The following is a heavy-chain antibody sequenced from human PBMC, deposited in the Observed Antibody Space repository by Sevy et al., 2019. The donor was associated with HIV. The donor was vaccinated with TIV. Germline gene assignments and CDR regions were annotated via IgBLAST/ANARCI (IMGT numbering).Heavy chain of an antibody. V-gene: IGHV3-15*01. D-gene: IGHD3-3*01. J-gene: IGHJ6*02. CDR3: ASVVKNDFWDGHVNYYGLDV. CDR1: GFTFNYAW. Sequence: GGSLRLSCAASGFTFNYAWMSWVRQAPGKGLEWVGRSKSKTDGGTADYAAHVKGRITISRDDSENTMYLQMNSLKTEDTAVYYCASVVKNDFWDGHVNYYGLDVWGQGTTVTVSS. CDR2: SKSKTDGGTA.